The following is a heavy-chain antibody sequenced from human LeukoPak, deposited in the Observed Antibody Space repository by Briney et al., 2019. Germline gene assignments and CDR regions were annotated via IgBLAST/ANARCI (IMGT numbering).Heavy chain of an antibody. CDR3: ARDSTIGDSDY. Sequence: ASVKVSCKASVYTFTSYYMHWVRQAPGQGLEWMGIINPSGGSTSYAQKFQGRVTMTRDMSTSTVYMELSSLRSEDTAVYYCARDSTIGDSDYWGQGTLVTVSS. V-gene: IGHV1-46*01. CDR1: VYTFTSYY. J-gene: IGHJ4*02. CDR2: INPSGGST. D-gene: IGHD3-10*01.